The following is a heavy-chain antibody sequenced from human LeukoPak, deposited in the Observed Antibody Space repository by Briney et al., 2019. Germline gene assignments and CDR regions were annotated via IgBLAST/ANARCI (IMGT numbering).Heavy chain of an antibody. CDR3: AKGPYCSGGSCSPDYMDV. CDR1: GFTVSSNY. V-gene: IGHV3-53*01. J-gene: IGHJ6*03. CDR2: IYSGGST. D-gene: IGHD2-15*01. Sequence: GGSLRLSCAASGFTVSSNYMSWVRQAPGKGLEWVSIIYSGGSTYYADSVKGRFTISRDNSKNTLYLQMNSLRAEDTAVYYCAKGPYCSGGSCSPDYMDVWGKGTTVTISS.